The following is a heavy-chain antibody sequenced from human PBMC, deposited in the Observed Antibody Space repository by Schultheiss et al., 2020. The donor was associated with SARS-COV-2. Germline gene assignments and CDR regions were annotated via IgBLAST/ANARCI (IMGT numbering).Heavy chain of an antibody. D-gene: IGHD3-22*01. CDR3: AREHYYDSSGYIRYGMDV. Sequence: SQTLSLTCTVSGGSISSYYWSWIRQPAGKGLEWIGRIYTSGSTNYNPSLKSRVTISVDTSKNQFSLQLNSVTPEDTAVYYCAREHYYDSSGYIRYGMDVWGQGTTVTVSS. CDR1: GGSISSYY. V-gene: IGHV4-4*07. J-gene: IGHJ6*02. CDR2: IYTSGST.